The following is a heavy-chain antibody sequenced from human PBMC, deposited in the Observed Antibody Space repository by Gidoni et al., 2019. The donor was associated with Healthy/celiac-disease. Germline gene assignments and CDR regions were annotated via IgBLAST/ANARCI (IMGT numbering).Heavy chain of an antibody. V-gene: IGHV3-30*18. D-gene: IGHD6-13*01. CDR2: ISYDGSNK. Sequence: QVQLVESGGGVVQPGRSLRLSCAASGFTFSSYGMHWVRQAPGKGLEWVAVISYDGSNKYYADSVKGRFTISRDNSKNTLYLQMNSLRAEDTAVYYCAKDRGAAAKGNYYYMDVWGKGTTVTVSS. CDR1: GFTFSSYG. J-gene: IGHJ6*03. CDR3: AKDRGAAAKGNYYYMDV.